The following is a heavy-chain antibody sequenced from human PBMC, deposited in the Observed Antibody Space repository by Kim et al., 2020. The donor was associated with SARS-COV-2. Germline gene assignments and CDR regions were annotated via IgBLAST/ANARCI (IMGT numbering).Heavy chain of an antibody. CDR1: GFTVSSNY. Sequence: GGSLRLSCAASGFTVSSNYMSWVRQAPGKGLEWVSVIYSGGSTYYADSVKGRFTISRDNSKNTLYLQMNSLRAEDTAVYYCASDLERATIDYYYYYMEVWGKGTTVTVSS. CDR3: ASDLERATIDYYYYYMEV. J-gene: IGHJ6*03. V-gene: IGHV3-66*01. D-gene: IGHD5-12*01. CDR2: IYSGGST.